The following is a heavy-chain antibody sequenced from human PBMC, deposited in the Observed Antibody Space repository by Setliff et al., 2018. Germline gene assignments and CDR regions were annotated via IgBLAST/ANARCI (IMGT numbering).Heavy chain of an antibody. J-gene: IGHJ4*02. CDR3: ARDGVGPTYTYFFDY. CDR1: GFTFSSFW. Sequence: GGSLRLSCAASGFTFSSFWMSWVRQAPGRGLEWVANINQAGSAKYYVDSVKGRFTISRDNAKNSLYLQMNSLRAEDTAVYYCARDGVGPTYTYFFDYWGQGSQVTVSS. V-gene: IGHV3-7*01. CDR2: INQAGSAK. D-gene: IGHD1-26*01.